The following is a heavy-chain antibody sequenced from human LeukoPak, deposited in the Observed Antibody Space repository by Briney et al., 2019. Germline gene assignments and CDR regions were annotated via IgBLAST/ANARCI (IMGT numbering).Heavy chain of an antibody. CDR1: GGSISSYY. CDR3: ARADSGYYSPFDY. Sequence: SETLSLTCTVSGGSISSYYWSWIRQPPGKGLEWIGYISHSGSTYYNPSLKSRVTISVDRSKNQFSLKLNSVTAADTAVYFCARADSGYYSPFDYWGQGTLVAVSS. J-gene: IGHJ4*02. CDR2: ISHSGST. V-gene: IGHV4-59*12. D-gene: IGHD3-22*01.